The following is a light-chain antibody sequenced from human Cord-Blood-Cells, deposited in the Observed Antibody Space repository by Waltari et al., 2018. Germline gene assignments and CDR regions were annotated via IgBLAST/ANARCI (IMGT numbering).Light chain of an antibody. CDR3: SSYTSSSTVV. CDR1: SSDVGGYNY. Sequence: QSALTQPASVSGSPGQSITISCTGTSSDVGGYNYVSWYQQHPGKAPQLMIYDVSKRPSGVSHRFSGSKSGNTASLTISGLQAEDEADYYCSSYTSSSTVVFGGGTKLTVL. CDR2: DVS. V-gene: IGLV2-14*01. J-gene: IGLJ2*01.